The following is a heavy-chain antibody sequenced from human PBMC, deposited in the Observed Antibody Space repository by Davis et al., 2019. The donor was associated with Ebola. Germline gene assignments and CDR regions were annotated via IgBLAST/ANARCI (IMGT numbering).Heavy chain of an antibody. CDR3: ARHPDTDFDY. D-gene: IGHD5-18*01. Sequence: PGGSLRLSCTVSAGSLSSSSYYWGWIRQPPGRGLEWIGSMYYSGSTYYNPFLKSRVTISVDTSKNQFSLKLSSVTAADTAVYYCARHPDTDFDYWGQGILVTVSS. J-gene: IGHJ4*02. CDR2: MYYSGST. V-gene: IGHV4-39*01. CDR1: AGSLSSSSYY.